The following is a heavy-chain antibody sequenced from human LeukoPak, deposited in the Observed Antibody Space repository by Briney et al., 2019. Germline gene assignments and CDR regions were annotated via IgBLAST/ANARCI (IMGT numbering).Heavy chain of an antibody. D-gene: IGHD4-17*01. V-gene: IGHV3-30*03. CDR2: ISYDGSYK. CDR3: ARAPDYAITFDY. Sequence: PGRSLRLSCAASGFTFSSYGMHWVRQAPGKGLKWVAVISYDGSYKYYADSVKGRFTISRDNSNNTLYLQMNSLRAEDTAVFYCARAPDYAITFDYWGQGTLVTVSS. CDR1: GFTFSSYG. J-gene: IGHJ4*02.